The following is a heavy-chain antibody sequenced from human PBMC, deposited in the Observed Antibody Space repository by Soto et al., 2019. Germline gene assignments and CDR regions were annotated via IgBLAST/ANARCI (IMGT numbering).Heavy chain of an antibody. CDR3: VRDHYSGGTWALGH. CDR1: GFTFSDHS. V-gene: IGHV3-72*01. Sequence: HPGGSLRLSCAGSGFTFSDHSMEWVRQAPGKGLEWVGRMRNKANSYTTEYAASVKGRFTISRDDSKNSLYLQMNSLKSEDTAVYYCVRDHYSGGTWALGHWGQGTLVTVSS. J-gene: IGHJ4*02. CDR2: MRNKANSYTT. D-gene: IGHD2-15*01.